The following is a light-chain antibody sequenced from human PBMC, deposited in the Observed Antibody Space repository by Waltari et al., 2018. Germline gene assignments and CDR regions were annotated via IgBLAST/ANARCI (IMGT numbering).Light chain of an antibody. J-gene: IGLJ2*01. V-gene: IGLV3-19*01. CDR1: SLRTSY. CDR3: SSRNGRENDVI. Sequence: SFELTQDPAVSVALGQTVRITCQGDSLRTSYASWYQLKPGQAPLIVMYGKDKRPSGIPDRISGYSSGTKSSLTITGAQAEDEADYYCSSRNGRENDVIFAGGTKLTVL. CDR2: GKD.